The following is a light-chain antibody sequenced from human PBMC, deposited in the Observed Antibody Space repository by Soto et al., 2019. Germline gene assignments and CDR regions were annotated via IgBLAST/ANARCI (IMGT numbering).Light chain of an antibody. Sequence: AIPMTQSPSSLSASVGDRVTITCRASQGIRNDLGWYQQKPGKAPELLIYGASSLHSGVPSRFSGSGSGTDFTLTISSLQPEDFATYYCLQDYNYPLSFGGGTKVEIK. CDR2: GAS. J-gene: IGKJ4*01. CDR1: QGIRND. V-gene: IGKV1-6*01. CDR3: LQDYNYPLS.